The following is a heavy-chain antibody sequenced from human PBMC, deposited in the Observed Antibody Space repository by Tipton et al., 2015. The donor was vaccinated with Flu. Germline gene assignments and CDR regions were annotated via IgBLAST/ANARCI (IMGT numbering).Heavy chain of an antibody. CDR3: ASRFLGHGGFDS. CDR2: IYYSGNT. Sequence: TLSLTCTVSGGSIISSSFYWGWIRQPPGKGLEWIGNIYYSGNTYYNPPLKSRVTVSVDTSKNQLSLKLTSVTAADTATYYCASRFLGHGGFDSWGQGTLVTVST. J-gene: IGHJ4*02. CDR1: GGSIISSSFY. D-gene: IGHD3-3*01. V-gene: IGHV4-39*07.